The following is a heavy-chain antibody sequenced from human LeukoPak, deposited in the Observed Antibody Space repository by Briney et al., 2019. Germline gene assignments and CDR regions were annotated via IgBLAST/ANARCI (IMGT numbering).Heavy chain of an antibody. J-gene: IGHJ5*02. CDR3: ARATVRGVKAFDP. CDR2: MNPNSGNT. Sequence: ASVKVSCKASGNTFTGYYMHWVRQAPGQGLEWMGWMNPNSGNTGYAQKFQGRVTITRNTSISTAYMELSSLRSEDTAVYYCARATVRGVKAFDPWGQGTLVTVSS. CDR1: GNTFTGYY. V-gene: IGHV1-8*03. D-gene: IGHD3-10*01.